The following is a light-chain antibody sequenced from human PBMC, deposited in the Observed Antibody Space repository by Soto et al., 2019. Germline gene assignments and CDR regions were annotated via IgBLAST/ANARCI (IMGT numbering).Light chain of an antibody. CDR1: QTISSW. V-gene: IGKV1-12*01. Sequence: DIQMTQSPSSVSASVGDTVTITCRASQTISSWLAWYQQKPGKAPKLLIYAASTLHSGVPSRFSGSGFGTDFTLTITSLQPEHFATYYCQQSYSTPWGFGQGTKV. CDR3: QQSYSTPWG. CDR2: AAS. J-gene: IGKJ1*01.